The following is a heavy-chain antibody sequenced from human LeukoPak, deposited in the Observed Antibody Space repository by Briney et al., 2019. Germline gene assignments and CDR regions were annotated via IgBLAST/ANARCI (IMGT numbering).Heavy chain of an antibody. CDR2: ISSSGSTI. Sequence: PGGSLRLSCAASGFTFSSYEMNWVRQAPGKGLEWVSYISSSGSTIYYADSVKSRFTISRDNAKNSLYLQMNSLRAEDTAVYYCARDDYGDHGGPTFDYWGQGTLVTVSS. CDR3: ARDDYGDHGGPTFDY. CDR1: GFTFSSYE. J-gene: IGHJ4*02. D-gene: IGHD4-17*01. V-gene: IGHV3-48*03.